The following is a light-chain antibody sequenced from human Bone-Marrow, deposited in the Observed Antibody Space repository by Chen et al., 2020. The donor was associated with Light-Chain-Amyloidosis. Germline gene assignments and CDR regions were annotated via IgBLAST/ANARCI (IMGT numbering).Light chain of an antibody. CDR1: RSNIGRNT. Sequence: QSVLTQPPSTSGTPGQRVTISCSGSRSNIGRNTVSWYQQLPGAAPKPLIYSNNQRPSGVPDRFSGSKSGTSASLAISGLQSGDEADYYCATWDDTLSGPVFGGGTKVTVL. V-gene: IGLV1-44*01. J-gene: IGLJ2*01. CDR3: ATWDDTLSGPV. CDR2: SNN.